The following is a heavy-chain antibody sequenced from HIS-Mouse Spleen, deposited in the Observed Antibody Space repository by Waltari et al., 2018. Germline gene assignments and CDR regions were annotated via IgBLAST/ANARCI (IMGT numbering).Heavy chain of an antibody. CDR3: AKDKHHAFDY. CDR1: DFPFSRNG. Sequence: QVQLMVSGGGVVQPGRPLRLPRPPVDFPFSRNGMHWVRQAPGTGLGWVAVISYDGSNKYYADSVKGRFTISRDNSKNTLYLQMNSLRAEDTAVYYCAKDKHHAFDYWGQGTLVTVSS. J-gene: IGHJ4*02. V-gene: IGHV3-30*18. CDR2: ISYDGSNK.